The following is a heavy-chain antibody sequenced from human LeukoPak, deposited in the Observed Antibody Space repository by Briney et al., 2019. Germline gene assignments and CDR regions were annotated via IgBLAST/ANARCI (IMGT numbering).Heavy chain of an antibody. J-gene: IGHJ4*02. CDR2: INTDSSDI. V-gene: IGHV3-21*05. Sequence: PGGSLRLSCAASGFTFSHYAMNWVRQAPGKGPQWVSYINTDSSDIHYADSVKGRFTISRDNARNTLYLQLSSLRAEDSAVYYCARDTFQPGLIDSWGQGTLVTVSS. CDR1: GFTFSHYA. D-gene: IGHD2-2*01. CDR3: ARDTFQPGLIDS.